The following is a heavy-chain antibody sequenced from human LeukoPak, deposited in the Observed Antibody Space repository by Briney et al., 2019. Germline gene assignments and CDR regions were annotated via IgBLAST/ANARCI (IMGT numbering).Heavy chain of an antibody. D-gene: IGHD2-2*01. CDR3: ARAPGYCSSTSCHEDY. CDR2: INPSGGST. Sequence: ASVKVSCKASGYTFTSYYMHWVRQAPGQGLEWMGIINPSGGSTSYAQKFQGRVTMTRDRSTSTVYMELSSLRSEDTAVYYCARAPGYCSSTSCHEDYWGQGTLVTVSS. CDR1: GYTFTSYY. J-gene: IGHJ4*02. V-gene: IGHV1-46*01.